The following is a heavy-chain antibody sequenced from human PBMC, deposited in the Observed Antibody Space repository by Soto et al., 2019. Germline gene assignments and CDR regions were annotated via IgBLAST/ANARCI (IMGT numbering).Heavy chain of an antibody. CDR2: IYYSGST. V-gene: IGHV4-31*03. CDR1: GGSISSGGYY. J-gene: IGHJ4*02. CDR3: ARATRTMVRGVIKTSYYFDS. Sequence: QVQLQESGPGLVKPSQTLSLTCTVSGGSISSGGYYWSWIRQHPGKGLEWIGYIYYSGSTYYNPSLKSRVTISVDPSKNQFSLKLSPVTAADTAVYYCARATRTMVRGVIKTSYYFDSWGQGTLVTVSS. D-gene: IGHD3-10*01.